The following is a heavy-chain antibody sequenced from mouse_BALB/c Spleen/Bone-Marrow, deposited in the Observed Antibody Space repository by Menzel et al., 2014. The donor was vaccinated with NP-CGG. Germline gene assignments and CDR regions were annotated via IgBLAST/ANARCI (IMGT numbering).Heavy chain of an antibody. CDR1: GLTFTDYY. CDR3: ARSLYPRAMDY. J-gene: IGHJ4*01. V-gene: IGHV7-3*02. CDR2: IRNKANGYTT. Sequence: EVMLVESGGGLVQPGGSLRLSCATSGLTFTDYYMSWVRQPPGKALEWLGFIRNKANGYTTECSASVKGRFTISRDNSQSILYLQMNTLRAEDSATYYCARSLYPRAMDYWGQGTSVTVSS. D-gene: IGHD2-1*01.